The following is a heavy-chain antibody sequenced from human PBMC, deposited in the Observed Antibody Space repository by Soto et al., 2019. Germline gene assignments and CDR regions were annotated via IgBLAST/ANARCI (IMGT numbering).Heavy chain of an antibody. J-gene: IGHJ6*02. CDR1: GDSVSSDSAA. CDR2: TYYRSEWYN. V-gene: IGHV6-1*01. CDR3: ARDYYYGMDV. Sequence: PSQTLSLTCAISGDSVSSDSAAWNWIRQSPSRGLEWLGRTYYRSEWYNDYAMSMKRRIVITPDTSKNQFSLQLNSVTPEDTAVYFCARDYYYGMDVWGQGTTVTVSS.